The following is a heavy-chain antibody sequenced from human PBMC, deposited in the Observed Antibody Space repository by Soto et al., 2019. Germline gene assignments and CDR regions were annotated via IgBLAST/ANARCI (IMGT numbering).Heavy chain of an antibody. D-gene: IGHD2-15*01. CDR2: ISSSSICI. J-gene: IGHJ4*02. CDR3: ARDLFPDSPVDY. Sequence: EVQLVESGGGLVKPWGSLRRSCAASGFTFSSYSMKWVRQARGKGLEWVSSISSSSICIYYADSVNGRFTITRANAKTSLYLQMNSRSAEDTAVYDCARDLFPDSPVDYWGQGTLVTVSS. CDR1: GFTFSSYS. V-gene: IGHV3-21*06.